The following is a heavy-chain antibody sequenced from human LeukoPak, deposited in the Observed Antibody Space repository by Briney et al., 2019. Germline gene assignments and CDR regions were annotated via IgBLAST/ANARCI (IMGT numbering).Heavy chain of an antibody. D-gene: IGHD6-13*01. V-gene: IGHV6-1*01. Sequence: SQTLSLTCAISGDSVPSNSAAWNWIRQSPSRGLEWLGRTYYRSKWYNYYGASVKSRITINPDTSKNQFSLQLDSVTPEDTAVYYCARGAAGAIDYWGQGTLVTVSS. J-gene: IGHJ4*02. CDR3: ARGAAGAIDY. CDR1: GDSVPSNSAA. CDR2: TYYRSKWYN.